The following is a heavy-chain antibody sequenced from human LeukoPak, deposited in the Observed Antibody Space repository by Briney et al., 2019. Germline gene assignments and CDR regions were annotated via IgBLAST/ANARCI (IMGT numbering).Heavy chain of an antibody. Sequence: GGSLRLSCAASGFTFSSYGMHWVRQAPGKGLEWVAFIRYDGSNKYYADSVKGRFTISRDNSKNTLYLQMNSLRAEDTAVYYCAIVGGALRSTSCFQRIDPWGQGTLVTVSS. J-gene: IGHJ5*02. V-gene: IGHV3-30*02. CDR3: AIVGGALRSTSCFQRIDP. CDR1: GFTFSSYG. CDR2: IRYDGSNK. D-gene: IGHD2-2*01.